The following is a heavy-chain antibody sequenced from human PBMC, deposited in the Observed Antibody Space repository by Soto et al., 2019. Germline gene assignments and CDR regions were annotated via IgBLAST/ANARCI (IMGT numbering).Heavy chain of an antibody. V-gene: IGHV3-33*01. D-gene: IGHD2-15*01. CDR1: DFAFSNYG. CDR2: IGDEGTNK. Sequence: QVQLVESGGGVVQPGGSLRLSCVASDFAFSNYGMHWAGQAPGKGLEGGALIGDEGTNKYYGDSVKGQFTVSRDNSKKTLYLQMNSLRADDTGVYYCVRGGSCRGGSCYPNLDCYGDYEGFDYWGQGTLVTVSS. CDR3: VRGGSCRGGSCYPNLDCYGDYEGFDY. J-gene: IGHJ4*02.